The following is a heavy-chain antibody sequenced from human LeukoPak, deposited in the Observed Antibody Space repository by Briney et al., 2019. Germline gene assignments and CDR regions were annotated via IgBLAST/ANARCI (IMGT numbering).Heavy chain of an antibody. Sequence: GGSLRLSCAASGFTFSSYAMSWVRQAPGKGLEWVSAISGSGGSTYYADSVKGRFTISRDNSKNTLYLQMNSLRAEDTAVYYCARSPPEANYYDSSGFDYWGQGTLVTVSS. J-gene: IGHJ4*02. CDR2: ISGSGGST. CDR3: ARSPPEANYYDSSGFDY. CDR1: GFTFSSYA. V-gene: IGHV3-23*01. D-gene: IGHD3-22*01.